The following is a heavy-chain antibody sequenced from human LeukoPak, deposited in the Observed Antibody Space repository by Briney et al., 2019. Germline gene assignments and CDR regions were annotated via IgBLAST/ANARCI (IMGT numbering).Heavy chain of an antibody. D-gene: IGHD3-22*01. CDR1: GFTVSSNY. CDR2: IYSGGST. V-gene: IGHV3-53*01. CDR3: ARARGYYDSSGNIGDY. Sequence: GGSLRLSCAASGFTVSSNYMSWVRQAPGKGLEWVSVIYSGGSTYYADSVKGRFTISRDNSKNTLYLQMNSLRAEDTAVYYCARARGYYDSSGNIGDYWSQGTLVTVSS. J-gene: IGHJ4*02.